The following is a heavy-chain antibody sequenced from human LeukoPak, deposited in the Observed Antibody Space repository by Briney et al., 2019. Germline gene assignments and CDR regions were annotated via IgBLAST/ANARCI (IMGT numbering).Heavy chain of an antibody. V-gene: IGHV3-21*01. J-gene: IGHJ6*03. CDR1: GLIVSSNH. Sequence: PGGSLRLSCAASGLIVSSNHRNWAREAPGKGLEWVSSISSSSSYIYYADSVKGRFTISRDNAKNSLYLQMNSLRAEDTAVYYCARAIPEQLMVRGVISYYYYYYYMDVWGKGTPVTISS. CDR2: ISSSSSYI. D-gene: IGHD3-10*01. CDR3: ARAIPEQLMVRGVISYYYYYYYMDV.